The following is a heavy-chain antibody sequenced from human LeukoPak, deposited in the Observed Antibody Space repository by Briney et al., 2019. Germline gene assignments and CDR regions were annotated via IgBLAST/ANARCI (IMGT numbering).Heavy chain of an antibody. V-gene: IGHV1-18*01. D-gene: IGHD5-24*01. Sequence: ASVTVSCKTSVYTFRTYGISWVRQAPGQGLDWVGWISTYNGNTRYAQKVQDRVTLTTDTSTSTPYIDLRSLRSDDTTMYYLAREDRWVQFWGQGTLVTVSS. J-gene: IGHJ4*02. CDR1: VYTFRTYG. CDR3: AREDRWVQF. CDR2: ISTYNGNT.